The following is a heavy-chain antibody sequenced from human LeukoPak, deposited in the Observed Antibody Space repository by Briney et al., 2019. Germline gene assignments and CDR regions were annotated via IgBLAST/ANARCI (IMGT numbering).Heavy chain of an antibody. V-gene: IGHV4-31*03. CDR1: GGSISSGGYY. CDR3: ARGYLNPFMSIFDY. Sequence: SQTPSLTCTVSGGSISSGGYYWSWIRQHPGKGLEWIGYIYYSGSTYYNPSLKSRVTISVDTSKNQFSLKLSSVTAADTAVYYCARGYLNPFMSIFDYWGQGTLVTVS. D-gene: IGHD6-6*01. CDR2: IYYSGST. J-gene: IGHJ4*02.